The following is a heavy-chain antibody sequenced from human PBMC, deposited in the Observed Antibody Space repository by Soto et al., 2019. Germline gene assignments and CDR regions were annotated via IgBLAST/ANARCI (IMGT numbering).Heavy chain of an antibody. D-gene: IGHD2-15*01. CDR3: AKDIRIVATPIHPLAALDPNYYYGMDV. J-gene: IGHJ6*02. Sequence: GGSLRLSCAASGFTFSSYAMSWVRQAPGKGLGWGAAISGSGGSTYYADSVKGRFTISRDNSKNTLYLQMNSLRAEDTAVYYCAKDIRIVATPIHPLAALDPNYYYGMDVWGQGTTVTVSS. CDR1: GFTFSSYA. CDR2: ISGSGGST. V-gene: IGHV3-23*01.